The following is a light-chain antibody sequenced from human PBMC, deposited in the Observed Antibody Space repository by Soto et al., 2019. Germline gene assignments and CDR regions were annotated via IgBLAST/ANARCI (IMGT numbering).Light chain of an antibody. J-gene: IGLJ1*01. CDR1: NSNIASNT. V-gene: IGLV1-44*01. CDR3: SSYAGSSNV. CDR2: YN. Sequence: QSALTQPPSASETPGQTVSISCSGSNSNIASNTVNWYQHLPGTAPKLLIYYNKRPSGVPDRFSGSKSGNTASLTVSGLQAEDEADYYCSSYAGSSNVFGTGTKVTVL.